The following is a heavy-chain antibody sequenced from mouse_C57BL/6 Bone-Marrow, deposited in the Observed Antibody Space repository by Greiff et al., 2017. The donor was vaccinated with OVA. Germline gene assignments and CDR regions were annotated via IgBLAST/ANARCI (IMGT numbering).Heavy chain of an antibody. Sequence: EVQLVESGGDLVKPGGSLKLSCAASGFTFSSYGMSWVRQTPDKRLEWVATISSGGSYTYYPDSVKGRFTISRDNAKNTLYLQMSSLKSEDTAMYYCARGLTGTGFAYWGQGTLVTVSA. CDR2: ISSGGSYT. V-gene: IGHV5-6*01. D-gene: IGHD4-1*01. CDR1: GFTFSSYG. J-gene: IGHJ3*01. CDR3: ARGLTGTGFAY.